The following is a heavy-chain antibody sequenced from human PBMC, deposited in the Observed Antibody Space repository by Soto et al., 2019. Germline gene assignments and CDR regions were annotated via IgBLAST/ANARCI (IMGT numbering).Heavy chain of an antibody. J-gene: IGHJ4*02. V-gene: IGHV3-30-3*01. CDR2: ISYDGSNK. Sequence: QVQLVESGGGVVQPGRSLRLSCAASGFTFSSYAMHWVRQAPGKGLEWVAVISYDGSNKYYADSVKGRFTISRDNSKNPLYLQMNSLRAEDTAVYYCERFKGCGGGSCYSFFDYWGQGTLVTVSS. CDR3: ERFKGCGGGSCYSFFDY. D-gene: IGHD2-15*01. CDR1: GFTFSSYA.